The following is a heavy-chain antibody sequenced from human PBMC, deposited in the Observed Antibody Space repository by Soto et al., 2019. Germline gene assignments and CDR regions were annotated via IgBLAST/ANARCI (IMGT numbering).Heavy chain of an antibody. Sequence: TSETLSLTCTVSGGSISSGGYYWSWIRQHPGKGLEWIGYIYYSGSTYYNPSLKSRVTISVDTSKNQFSLKLSSVTAADTAVYYCAKGEVRGVTHGMDVWGQGTTVTVSS. CDR2: IYYSGST. J-gene: IGHJ6*02. V-gene: IGHV4-31*03. CDR3: AKGEVRGVTHGMDV. CDR1: GGSISSGGYY. D-gene: IGHD3-10*01.